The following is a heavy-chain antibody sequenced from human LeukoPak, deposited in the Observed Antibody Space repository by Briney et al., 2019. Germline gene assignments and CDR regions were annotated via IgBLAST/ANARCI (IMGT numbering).Heavy chain of an antibody. D-gene: IGHD2-15*01. V-gene: IGHV4-39*01. CDR3: ARLVVGWFDP. CDR1: GGSISSSSYY. J-gene: IGHJ5*02. CDR2: IYYSGST. Sequence: RSSETLSLTCTVSGGSISSSSYYWGWIRQPPGKGLEWIGSIYYSGSTYYNPSLKSRVTISVDTSKNQFSLKLSSVIAADTAVYYCARLVVGWFDPWGQGTLVTVSS.